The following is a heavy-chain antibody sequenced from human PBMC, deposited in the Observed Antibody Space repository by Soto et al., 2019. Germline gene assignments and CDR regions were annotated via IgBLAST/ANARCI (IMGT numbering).Heavy chain of an antibody. CDR1: GGSISSYY. CDR2: IYYSGST. V-gene: IGHV4-59*01. CDR3: ARVKIGAAAGSRYYYYYGMDV. J-gene: IGHJ6*02. D-gene: IGHD6-13*01. Sequence: SETLSLTCTVSGGSISSYYWSWIRQPPGKGLEWIGYIYYSGSTNYNPSLKSRVTISVDTSKNQFSLKLSSVTAADTAVYYCARVKIGAAAGSRYYYYYGMDVWGQGTTVTVSS.